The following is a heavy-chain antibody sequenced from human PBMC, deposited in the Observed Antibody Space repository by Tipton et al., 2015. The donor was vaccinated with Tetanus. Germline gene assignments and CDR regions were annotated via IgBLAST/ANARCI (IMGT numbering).Heavy chain of an antibody. Sequence: SLRLSCAASGFTFDDYTMHWVRQAPGKGLEWVSLITWDGGSTYYADSVKGRFTISRDNAKNSLYLQMNSLRAEDTALYYCAKDNGGYSYGRYGMDVWGQGTTVTVSS. J-gene: IGHJ6*02. CDR2: ITWDGGST. V-gene: IGHV3-43*01. CDR1: GFTFDDYT. D-gene: IGHD5-18*01. CDR3: AKDNGGYSYGRYGMDV.